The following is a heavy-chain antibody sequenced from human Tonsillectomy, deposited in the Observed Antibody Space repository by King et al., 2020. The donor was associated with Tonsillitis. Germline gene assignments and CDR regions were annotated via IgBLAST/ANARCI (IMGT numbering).Heavy chain of an antibody. CDR2: ISSSGSTI. Sequence: DVQLVESGGGLVQPGGSLRLSCAASGFNFSSYEMNWVRQAPGKGLEWVSYISSSGSTIYYADSVKGRFPISRDNAKNSLYLQMNRLRAEDTAVYYCAREGIDYYDSSGYYRVDAFDIWGQGTMVTVSS. V-gene: IGHV3-48*03. CDR3: AREGIDYYDSSGYYRVDAFDI. D-gene: IGHD3-22*01. J-gene: IGHJ3*02. CDR1: GFNFSSYE.